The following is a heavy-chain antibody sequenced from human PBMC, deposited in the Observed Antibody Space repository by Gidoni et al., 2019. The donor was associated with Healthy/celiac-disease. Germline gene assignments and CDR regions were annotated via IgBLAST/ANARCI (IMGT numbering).Heavy chain of an antibody. Sequence: QVQLVESGGGVVQPGRSLSLSCAASGFTFSSYGMHWVRQAPGKGLEWVAVISYDGSNKYYADSVKGRFTISRDNSKNTLYLQMNSLRAEDTAVYYCAKDVEYSSSEQDYWGQGTLVTVSS. CDR2: ISYDGSNK. J-gene: IGHJ4*02. D-gene: IGHD6-6*01. CDR3: AKDVEYSSSEQDY. CDR1: GFTFSSYG. V-gene: IGHV3-30*18.